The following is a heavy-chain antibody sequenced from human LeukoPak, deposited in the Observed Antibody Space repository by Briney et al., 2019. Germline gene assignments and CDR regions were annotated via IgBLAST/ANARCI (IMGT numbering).Heavy chain of an antibody. Sequence: SETLSLTCTVSGGSISSYYWSWIRQPPGKGLEWIGYIYYSGSTNYNPSLKSRVTISVDTSKNQFSLKLSPVTAADTAVYYCARASVAGFLAFDIWGQGTMVTVSS. D-gene: IGHD6-19*01. CDR1: GGSISSYY. CDR2: IYYSGST. J-gene: IGHJ3*02. V-gene: IGHV4-59*08. CDR3: ARASVAGFLAFDI.